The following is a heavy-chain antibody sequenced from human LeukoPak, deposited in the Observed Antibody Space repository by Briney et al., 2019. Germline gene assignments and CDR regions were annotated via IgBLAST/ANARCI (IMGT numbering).Heavy chain of an antibody. Sequence: PGGSLRLSCAASGYTFSRYWMHWVRQGPGKGLEWVSSISSSSSYIYYADSVKGRFTISRDNAKNSLYLQMNSLRAEDTAVYYCARVVPGQYYFDYWGQGTLVTVSS. CDR2: ISSSSSYI. J-gene: IGHJ4*02. CDR1: GYTFSRYW. D-gene: IGHD2-21*02. CDR3: ARVVPGQYYFDY. V-gene: IGHV3-21*01.